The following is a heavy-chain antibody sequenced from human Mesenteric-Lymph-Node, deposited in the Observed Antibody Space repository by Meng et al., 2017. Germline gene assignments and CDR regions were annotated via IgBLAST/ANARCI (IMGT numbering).Heavy chain of an antibody. D-gene: IGHD4-17*01. J-gene: IGHJ4*02. CDR2: ISSSSSYI. Sequence: GESLKISCAASGFTFSSYSMNWVRQAPGKGLEWVSSISSSSSYIYYADSVKGRFTISRDNAKNSLYLQMNSLRAEDTAVYYCAKLCYGDYSGFDYWGQGTLVTVSS. CDR3: AKLCYGDYSGFDY. CDR1: GFTFSSYS. V-gene: IGHV3-21*01.